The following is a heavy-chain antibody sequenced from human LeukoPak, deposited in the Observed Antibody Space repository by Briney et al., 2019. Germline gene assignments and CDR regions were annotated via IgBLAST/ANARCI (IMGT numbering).Heavy chain of an antibody. Sequence: SETLSLTCTVSGGSISSGGYYWSWIRQHPGKGLEWIGYIYYSGGTYYNPSLKSRVTISVDTSKNQFSLRLTSVTAADTAVYYCARQHSHTAFDYWGQGTLVTVSS. V-gene: IGHV4-31*03. CDR3: ARQHSHTAFDY. J-gene: IGHJ4*02. D-gene: IGHD2-2*02. CDR1: GGSISSGGYY. CDR2: IYYSGGT.